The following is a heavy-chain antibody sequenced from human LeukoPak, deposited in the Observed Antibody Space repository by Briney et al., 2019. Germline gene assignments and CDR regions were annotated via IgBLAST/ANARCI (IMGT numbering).Heavy chain of an antibody. J-gene: IGHJ4*02. D-gene: IGHD6-13*01. V-gene: IGHV1-8*03. Sequence: ASVKVSCQASGYTFTNYDINWVRQATGQGLEWMGWMTPNSGNTGYAQKFQGRVTITRNTSINTAYMELSSLRFDDTAVYYCARRAAADYWGQGTLVTVSS. CDR3: ARRAAADY. CDR2: MTPNSGNT. CDR1: GYTFTNYD.